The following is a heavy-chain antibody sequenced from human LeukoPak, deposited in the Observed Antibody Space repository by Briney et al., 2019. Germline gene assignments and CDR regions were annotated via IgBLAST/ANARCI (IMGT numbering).Heavy chain of an antibody. D-gene: IGHD6-19*01. CDR3: AKDRRLIIGEAGNYFDY. Sequence: GGSLRPSCAASGFTFSSYAMSWVRQAPGKGLEWVSDISGSGSSTYYADSVKGRFTISRDNSKNTLYLQMNSLTAEDTAVYYWAKDRRLIIGEAGNYFDYWGQGTLVTVSS. CDR2: ISGSGSST. J-gene: IGHJ4*02. V-gene: IGHV3-23*01. CDR1: GFTFSSYA.